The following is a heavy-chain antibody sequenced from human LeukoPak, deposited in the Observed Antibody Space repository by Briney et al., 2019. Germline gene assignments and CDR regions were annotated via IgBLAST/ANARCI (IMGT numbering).Heavy chain of an antibody. D-gene: IGHD3-22*01. V-gene: IGHV3-66*01. CDR2: IYSGGST. J-gene: IGHJ3*02. Sequence: PGGSLRLSCAASGFTVSNSYMSWVRQAPGKGLEWVSIIYSGGSTYYADSVKGRFTISRDNSKNTLYLQMNSLRAEDTAVYYCARDPYDSSGPDAFDIWGQGTMVTVSS. CDR3: ARDPYDSSGPDAFDI. CDR1: GFTVSNSY.